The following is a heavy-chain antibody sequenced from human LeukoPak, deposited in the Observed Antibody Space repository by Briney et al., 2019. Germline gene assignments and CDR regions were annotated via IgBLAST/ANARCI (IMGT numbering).Heavy chain of an antibody. CDR3: ASVRLQDDAFDI. Sequence: PSETLSLTCTVSGVSISSSSYYWGWIRQPPGKGLEWIGEINHSGSTNYNPSLKSRVTISVDTSKNQFSLKLSSVTAADTAVYYCASVRLQDDAFDIWGQGTMVTVSS. J-gene: IGHJ3*02. CDR1: GVSISSSSYY. D-gene: IGHD4-11*01. V-gene: IGHV4-39*07. CDR2: INHSGST.